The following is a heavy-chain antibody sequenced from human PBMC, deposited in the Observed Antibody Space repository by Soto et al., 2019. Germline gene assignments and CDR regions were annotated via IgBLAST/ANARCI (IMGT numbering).Heavy chain of an antibody. CDR1: GFTFSSYS. D-gene: IGHD3-3*01. Sequence: GGSLRPSCAASGFTFSSYSMNWVRQAPGKGLEWVSYISSSSSTIYYADSVKGRFTISRDNARNSLYLQMNSLRDEDTAVYYCARDPYDFWSGYFGHYYYGMDVWGQGTTVTVSS. CDR3: ARDPYDFWSGYFGHYYYGMDV. CDR2: ISSSSSTI. V-gene: IGHV3-48*02. J-gene: IGHJ6*02.